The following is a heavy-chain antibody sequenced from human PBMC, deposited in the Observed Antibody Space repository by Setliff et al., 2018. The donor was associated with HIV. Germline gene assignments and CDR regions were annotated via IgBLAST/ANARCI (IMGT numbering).Heavy chain of an antibody. J-gene: IGHJ4*02. Sequence: SETLSLTCAVYGQSISGYYWSWIRQTPGKGLEWISEINHGGDTNYNPSLKSRVTISVGSSYNHFSLKLSSVTAADTGVYYCASRRGIEFYFDIWGQGTPVTVSS. V-gene: IGHV4-34*01. CDR1: GQSISGYY. CDR2: INHGGDT. D-gene: IGHD3-10*01. CDR3: ASRRGIEFYFDI.